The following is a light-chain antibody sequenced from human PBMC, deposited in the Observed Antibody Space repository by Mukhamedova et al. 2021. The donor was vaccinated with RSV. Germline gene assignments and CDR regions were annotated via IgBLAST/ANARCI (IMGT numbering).Light chain of an antibody. CDR2: GAS. CDR3: QQYGSSPL. Sequence: GERATLSCRASQSVSSSYLAWYQQKPGQAPRLLIYGASSRATGIPDRFSGSGSGTDFTLTISRLEPEDFAVYYCQQYGSSPLFG. J-gene: IGKJ5*01. CDR1: QSVSSSY. V-gene: IGKV3-20*01.